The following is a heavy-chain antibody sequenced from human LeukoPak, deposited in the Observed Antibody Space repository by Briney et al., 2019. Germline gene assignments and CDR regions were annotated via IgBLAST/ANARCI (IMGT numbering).Heavy chain of an antibody. CDR2: SSSSGSTI. Sequence: GGSLRLSCAASGFTFSDYYMSWIRQAPGKGLEWVSYSSSSGSTIYYADSVKGRFTISRDNAKNSLYLQMNSLRAEDTAVYYCARDPYIVSNYYGSGSFDYWGQGTLVTVSS. CDR3: ARDPYIVSNYYGSGSFDY. D-gene: IGHD3-10*01. J-gene: IGHJ4*02. CDR1: GFTFSDYY. V-gene: IGHV3-11*01.